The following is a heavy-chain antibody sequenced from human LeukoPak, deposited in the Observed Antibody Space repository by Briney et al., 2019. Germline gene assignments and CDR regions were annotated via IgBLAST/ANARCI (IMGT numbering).Heavy chain of an antibody. Sequence: GGSLRLSCAASGFTFSSYWVHWVRQAPGKGLVWVSRINSDGSSTSYADSVKGRFTISRDNAKNTLYLQMNSLRAEDTAVYYCARDPYYCSSTSCYAGWFDPGAREPWSPSPQ. CDR2: INSDGSST. CDR1: GFTFSSYW. D-gene: IGHD2-2*01. V-gene: IGHV3-74*01. CDR3: ARDPYYCSSTSCYAGWFDP. J-gene: IGHJ5*02.